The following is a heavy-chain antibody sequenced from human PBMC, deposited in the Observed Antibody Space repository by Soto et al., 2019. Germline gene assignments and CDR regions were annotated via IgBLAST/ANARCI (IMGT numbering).Heavy chain of an antibody. V-gene: IGHV4-59*01. J-gene: IGHJ5*02. D-gene: IGHD6-19*01. CDR2: IYYSGST. CDR1: GGSISSYY. Sequence: QVQLQESGPGLVKPSETLSLTCTVSGGSISSYYWSWIRQPPGKGLEWIGYIYYSGSTNYNPSLKSRVTISVDTSKNQFSLKLSSVTAADTAVYYCARDRGSGWSFDPWGQGTLVTVSS. CDR3: ARDRGSGWSFDP.